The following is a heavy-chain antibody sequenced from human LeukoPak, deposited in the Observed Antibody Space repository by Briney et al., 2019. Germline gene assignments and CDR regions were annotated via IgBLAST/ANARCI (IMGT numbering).Heavy chain of an antibody. Sequence: PSGTLSLTCAVSGGSISSRNWWSWVRQPPGKGLEWIGEIYHSGSTNYNPSLQSRVTISVDKSKNQFSLKLSSVTAADTAVYYCARDAFDYYDSSGYLGDWGQGTLVTVSS. CDR1: GGSISSRNW. J-gene: IGHJ4*02. CDR2: IYHSGST. CDR3: ARDAFDYYDSSGYLGD. V-gene: IGHV4-4*02. D-gene: IGHD3-22*01.